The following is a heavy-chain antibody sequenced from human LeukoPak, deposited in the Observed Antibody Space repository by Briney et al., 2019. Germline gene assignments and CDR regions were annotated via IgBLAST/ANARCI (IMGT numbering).Heavy chain of an antibody. V-gene: IGHV4-34*01. J-gene: IGHJ4*02. CDR2: INHSGST. CDR3: ARGVRIAVAHPHLDY. Sequence: SETLSLTCTVSGVSINGYYWSWIRQPPGRGLEWIGEINHSGSTNYNPSLKSRVTISVDTSNKQFSLKLSSVTAADTAVYYCARGVRIAVAHPHLDYWGLGSLVTVST. CDR1: GVSINGYY. D-gene: IGHD6-19*01.